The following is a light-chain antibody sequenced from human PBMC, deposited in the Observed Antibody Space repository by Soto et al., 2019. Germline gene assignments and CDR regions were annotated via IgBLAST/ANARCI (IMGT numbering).Light chain of an antibody. V-gene: IGLV2-11*01. Sequence: QSALTQPHSVSGSPGQSVTISCTETSSDVGGYTYVSWYQQHPGKAPELIIYDVTERPSGVPDRFSGSKSGNTASLTISGLQAEDEADYYCCSYTGSYSYVFGIGTKATVL. J-gene: IGLJ1*01. CDR2: DVT. CDR3: CSYTGSYSYV. CDR1: SSDVGGYTY.